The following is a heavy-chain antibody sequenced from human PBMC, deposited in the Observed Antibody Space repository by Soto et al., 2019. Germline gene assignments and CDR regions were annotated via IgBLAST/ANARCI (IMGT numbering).Heavy chain of an antibody. CDR2: IYPADSDT. D-gene: IGHD5-18*01. CDR1: GYSFPSDW. V-gene: IGHV5-51*01. Sequence: GESLKISCKGSGYSFPSDWIGWVRQRPGKGLEWMGSIYPADSDTRYSPAFQGQVAISADKSIRTAYLQWSSLKASDTATYYCARARAGYSPDHALDVWGQGTTVTVSS. CDR3: ARARAGYSPDHALDV. J-gene: IGHJ6*02.